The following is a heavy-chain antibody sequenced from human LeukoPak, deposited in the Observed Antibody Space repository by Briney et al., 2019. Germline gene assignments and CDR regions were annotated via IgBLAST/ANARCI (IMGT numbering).Heavy chain of an antibody. CDR3: ATIPRSSWRYYFDY. J-gene: IGHJ4*02. CDR1: GYTLTELS. V-gene: IGHV1-24*01. CDR2: FDPEDGET. D-gene: IGHD6-13*01. Sequence: GASVKVSCKVSGYTLTELSMHWVRQAPGNGLEWMGGFDPEDGETIYAQKFQGRVTMTEDTSTDTAYMELSSLRSEDTAVYYCATIPRSSWRYYFDYWGQGTLVTVSS.